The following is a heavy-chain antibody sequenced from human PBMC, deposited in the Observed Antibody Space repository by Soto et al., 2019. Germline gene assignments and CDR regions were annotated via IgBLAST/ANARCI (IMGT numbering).Heavy chain of an antibody. V-gene: IGHV3-15*07. J-gene: IGHJ4*02. CDR3: TTGMSGPKNF. CDR2: IKSKTDGGTA. CDR1: GFSFTNAW. Sequence: GGSLRLACAASGFSFTNAWMNWVRQAPGKGLEWVGRIKSKTDGGTADYAAPVKGRFAISRDESKNTLYLQMNSLKTEDTAVYYCTTGMSGPKNFWGQGTLVTVSS. D-gene: IGHD6-25*01.